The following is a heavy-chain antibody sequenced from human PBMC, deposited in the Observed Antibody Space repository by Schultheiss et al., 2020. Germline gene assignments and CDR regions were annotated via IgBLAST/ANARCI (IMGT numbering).Heavy chain of an antibody. CDR1: GFSFGDYA. J-gene: IGHJ4*02. CDR3: AKGTLGHCIGAICYPFDS. CDR2: IGASGGGT. Sequence: GESLKIACTASGFSFGDYAMSWFRQAPGKGLEWVAGIGASGGGTDYADSVKGRFTISRDNSKNTLFLQMNSLRAEDTAVYFCAKGTLGHCIGAICYPFDSWGQGTLVTVSS. V-gene: IGHV3-23*01. D-gene: IGHD2-15*01.